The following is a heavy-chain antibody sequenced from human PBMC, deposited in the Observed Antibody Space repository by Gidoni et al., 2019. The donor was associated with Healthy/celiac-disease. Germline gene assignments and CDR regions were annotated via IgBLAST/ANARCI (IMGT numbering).Heavy chain of an antibody. J-gene: IGHJ4*02. CDR3: ARDGYCSSTSCYYDYYFDY. D-gene: IGHD2-2*01. CDR2: IWYDGSNK. V-gene: IGHV3-33*01. Sequence: QVQLVESGGGVVKPGRSLRLSCSASGFTFSSYGMHWVRQAPGKGLEWVAVIWYDGSNKDYADSVKGRFTISRDNSKNTLYLQMNSLRAEDTAVYYCARDGYCSSTSCYYDYYFDYWGQGTLVTVSS. CDR1: GFTFSSYG.